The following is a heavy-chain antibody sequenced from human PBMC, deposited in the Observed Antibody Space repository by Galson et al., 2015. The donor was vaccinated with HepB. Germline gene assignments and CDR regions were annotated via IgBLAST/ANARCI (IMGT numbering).Heavy chain of an antibody. V-gene: IGHV1-24*01. J-gene: IGHJ4*02. CDR2: FDPEDGET. CDR3: ATDQYD. CDR1: GYTLTELS. Sequence: SVKVSCKVSGYTLTELSIHWVRQVPGKGLEWMGGFDPEDGETIYAQKFQDRVTMTEDTSTNTAYMELSSLRSDDTAVYYCATDQYDWGQGTLVTVSS.